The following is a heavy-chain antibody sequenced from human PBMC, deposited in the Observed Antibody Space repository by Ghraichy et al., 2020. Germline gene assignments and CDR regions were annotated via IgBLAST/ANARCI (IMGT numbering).Heavy chain of an antibody. CDR3: ATRQRAGYYYGMDV. D-gene: IGHD1-1*01. J-gene: IGHJ6*02. CDR1: GFTVTSNY. CDR2: ISSGGNT. Sequence: GESLNISCAASGFTVTSNYMSWVRQAPGKGLEWVSIISSGGNTYYVDSVKGRFTISRDNSKNTLFLQMNSLRAEDTAVYYCATRQRAGYYYGMDVWGQGTTVTVSS. V-gene: IGHV3-53*01.